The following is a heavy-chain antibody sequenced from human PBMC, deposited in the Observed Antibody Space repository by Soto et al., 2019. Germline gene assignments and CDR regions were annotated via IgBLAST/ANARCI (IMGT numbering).Heavy chain of an antibody. J-gene: IGHJ6*02. CDR1: GFTFRNYG. D-gene: IGHD4-17*01. CDR2: ILYNGRKE. CDR3: AKEGSDYGDYGSYGMDV. Sequence: QVQLVESGGGVVQPGRSLRLSCAVSGFTFRNYGMHWVRQAPGKGLEWVASILYNGRKEYYADSVKGRFTISRDRSKNTLYLQVNRLRTEDTAVYYCAKEGSDYGDYGSYGMDVWGQGTTVTVFS. V-gene: IGHV3-30*18.